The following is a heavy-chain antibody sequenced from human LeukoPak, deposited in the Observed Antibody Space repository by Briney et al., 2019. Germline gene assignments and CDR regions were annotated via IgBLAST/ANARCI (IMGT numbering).Heavy chain of an antibody. CDR1: GFTVSSNY. J-gene: IGHJ6*02. CDR3: ARVPIASSSGDYRYGMDV. Sequence: GGSLRLSCAASGFTVSSNYMSWVRQAPGKGLEWVSIIYSGGSTCYADPVKGRFTISRDDSKNTLYLQMNSLRAEDTAVYYCARVPIASSSGDYRYGMDVWGQGTTVTVSS. D-gene: IGHD6-6*01. CDR2: IYSGGST. V-gene: IGHV3-53*01.